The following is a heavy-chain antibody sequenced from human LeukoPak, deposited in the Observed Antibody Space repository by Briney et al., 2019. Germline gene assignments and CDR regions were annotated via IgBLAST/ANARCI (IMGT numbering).Heavy chain of an antibody. CDR3: TKGHPISDNWYDY. J-gene: IGHJ4*02. CDR1: GFTFSNAW. CDR2: IKSKTDGGTT. D-gene: IGHD1-1*01. V-gene: IGHV3-15*01. Sequence: GGSLRLSCAASGFTFSNAWMNWVRQAPGKGLEWVGRIKSKTDGGTTDYSVPVKGRFTISRDDSKNTLYLQMSSLKIDDTAVYYCTKGHPISDNWYDYWGQGTPVTVSS.